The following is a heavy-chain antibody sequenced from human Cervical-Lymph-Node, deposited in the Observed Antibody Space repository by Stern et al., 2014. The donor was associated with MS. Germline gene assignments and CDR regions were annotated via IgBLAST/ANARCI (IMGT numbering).Heavy chain of an antibody. CDR1: GFNFSTYT. V-gene: IGHV3-21*01. D-gene: IGHD7-27*01. CDR3: ARDDWGINDFGMDA. CDR2: ISRGGSSI. J-gene: IGHJ6*02. Sequence: VQLVESGGGLVKPEESLRLSCEASGFNFSTYTMNWVRQAPGKGLEWVSTISRGGSSIYYAESLKGRFTISRDNTKNSLYLHMKSLRPEDTAVYYCARDDWGINDFGMDAWGQGTTVTVSS.